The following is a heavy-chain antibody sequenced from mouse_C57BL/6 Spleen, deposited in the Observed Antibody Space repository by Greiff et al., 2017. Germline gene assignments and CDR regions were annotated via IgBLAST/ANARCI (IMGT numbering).Heavy chain of an antibody. D-gene: IGHD1-1*01. J-gene: IGHJ4*01. CDR1: GYTFTNYW. V-gene: IGHV1-72*01. Sequence: QVQLQESGAELVKPGASVKMSCKASGYTFTNYWMHWVKQRPGRGLEWIGRIDPNTGGTTYNQKFKSKATLTVDKSSRTAYMQLSSLTSEDSAVYLCARGIDYYARECYAMGYWGQGTSVTVSS. CDR3: ARGIDYYARECYAMGY. CDR2: IDPNTGGT.